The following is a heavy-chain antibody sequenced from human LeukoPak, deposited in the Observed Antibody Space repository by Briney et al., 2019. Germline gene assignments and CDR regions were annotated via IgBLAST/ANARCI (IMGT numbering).Heavy chain of an antibody. CDR3: EKGIRVYDILPPPFDY. J-gene: IGHJ4*02. V-gene: IGHV1-24*01. CDR1: GYTLTELS. CDR2: FDPEDGET. D-gene: IGHD3-9*01. Sequence: ASVKVSCKVSGYTLTELSMHWVRQAPGKGLEWMGGFDPEDGETIYAQKFQGRVTMTEDTSTDTAYMELSSLRSEDTAVYYCEKGIRVYDILPPPFDYWGQGTLVTVSS.